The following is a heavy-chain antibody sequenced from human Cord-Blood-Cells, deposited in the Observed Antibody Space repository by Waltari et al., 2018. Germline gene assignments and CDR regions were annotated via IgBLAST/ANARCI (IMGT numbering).Heavy chain of an antibody. Sequence: EVQLVESGGGLVQPGGSLRLSCAASGFTFRRHRTILLRQAPGKGLEWVANIKQDGSEKYYVDSVKGRFTISRDNAKNSLYLQRNSLRAEDTAVYYCARDPYSSSFDYWGQGTLVTVSS. CDR2: IKQDGSEK. CDR1: GFTFRRHR. J-gene: IGHJ4*02. D-gene: IGHD6-6*01. CDR3: ARDPYSSSFDY. V-gene: IGHV3-7*01.